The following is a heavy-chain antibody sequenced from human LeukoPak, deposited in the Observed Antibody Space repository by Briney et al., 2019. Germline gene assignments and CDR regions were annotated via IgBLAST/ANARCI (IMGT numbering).Heavy chain of an antibody. Sequence: SGPALVKPTQTLTXTCTFSGVSLSTSGMCVAWIPQPPGKALEWLARIDWDDDKYYTTSLKTRLTISKDTSKNQVVLTMTNMDPVDTATYYCARIRGSNWHLDSWGQGTLVTVSS. V-gene: IGHV2-70*11. CDR1: GVSLSTSGMC. D-gene: IGHD6-13*01. J-gene: IGHJ4*02. CDR3: ARIRGSNWHLDS. CDR2: IDWDDDK.